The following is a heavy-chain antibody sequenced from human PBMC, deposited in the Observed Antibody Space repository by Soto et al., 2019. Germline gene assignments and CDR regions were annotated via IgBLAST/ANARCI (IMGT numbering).Heavy chain of an antibody. CDR3: ARQAYIAAPMDV. Sequence: QVQLQESGPGLVKPSETLSLTCTVSGGSISSYYWSWIRQPPGKGLEWIGYIYYSGSTNYNPSLKSRVTISVDTSKNQFSLKLSSVTAPDTAVYYCARQAYIAAPMDVWGQATTVTVSS. V-gene: IGHV4-59*01. D-gene: IGHD6-13*01. J-gene: IGHJ6*02. CDR2: IYYSGST. CDR1: GGSISSYY.